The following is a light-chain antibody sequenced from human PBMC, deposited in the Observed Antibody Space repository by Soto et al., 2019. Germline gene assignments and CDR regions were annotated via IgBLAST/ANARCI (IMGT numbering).Light chain of an antibody. V-gene: IGLV2-14*03. CDR3: SSYSHSTTPDV. CDR2: DVS. J-gene: IGLJ1*01. CDR1: GSDVGGYNF. Sequence: QSVLTQPASVSGSPGQSITISCTGSGSDVGGYNFVSWYQQHPGKAPKLMIYDVSNRPSGVSNRFSGSKSGNTASLTISGLQADDGADYYCSSYSHSTTPDVFGTGTKLTVL.